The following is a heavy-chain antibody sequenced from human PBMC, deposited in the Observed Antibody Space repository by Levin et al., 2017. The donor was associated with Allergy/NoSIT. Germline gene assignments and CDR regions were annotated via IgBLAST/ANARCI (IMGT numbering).Heavy chain of an antibody. CDR1: GFTFGDYA. CDR2: IRSKAYGGTT. V-gene: IGHV3-49*03. J-gene: IGHJ4*02. D-gene: IGHD2-15*01. Sequence: GGSLRLSCTASGFTFGDYAMSWFRQAPGKGLEWVGFIRSKAYGGTTEYAASVKGRFTISRDDSKSIAYLQMNSLKTEDTAVYYCTRGSLGYCSGGSCYSCDYWGQGTLVTVSS. CDR3: TRGSLGYCSGGSCYSCDY.